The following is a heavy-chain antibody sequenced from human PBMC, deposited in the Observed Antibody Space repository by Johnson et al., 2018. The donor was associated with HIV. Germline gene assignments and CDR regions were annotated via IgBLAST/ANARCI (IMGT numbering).Heavy chain of an antibody. J-gene: IGHJ3*02. CDR3: ARGRSGILILDDAFDI. Sequence: MQLVESGGGLVKPGGSLRLSFAASGFTFSNAWMSWVRQAPGKGLEWVSVIYTGGNTYYANSVKDRFTISRDISKNTLYLEMNIMRAEDTAVYYCARGRSGILILDDAFDIWGQGTMVTVSS. V-gene: IGHV3-66*01. D-gene: IGHD1-14*01. CDR1: GFTFSNAW. CDR2: IYTGGNT.